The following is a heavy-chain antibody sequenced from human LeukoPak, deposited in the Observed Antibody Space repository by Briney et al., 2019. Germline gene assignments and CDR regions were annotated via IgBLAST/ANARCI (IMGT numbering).Heavy chain of an antibody. J-gene: IGHJ6*03. CDR1: GFTFSSYG. Sequence: GGTLRLSCAASGFTFSSYGMSWVRQAPGKGLEWVSAISGSGGSTYYADSVKGRFTISRDNSKNTLYLQMSSLRVEDTAVYYCATGPLGGGPPIEITGYYYYYMDVWGKGTTVTVSS. CDR3: ATGPLGGGPPIEITGYYYYYMDV. CDR2: ISGSGGST. V-gene: IGHV3-23*01. D-gene: IGHD1-26*01.